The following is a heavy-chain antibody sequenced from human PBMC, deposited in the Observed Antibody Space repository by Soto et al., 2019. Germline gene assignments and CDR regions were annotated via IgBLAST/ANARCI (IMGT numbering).Heavy chain of an antibody. CDR3: ARDLGGPDY. J-gene: IGHJ4*02. CDR2: LSSDGFGA. Sequence: ETLSLSCAASGFSLSPYWMHWVRQVPGRGLEWVARLSSDGFGAAYADSVKGRFFISRDIARNTLSLQMNSLRADDTAVYYCARDLGGPDYWGRGTSVTVSS. D-gene: IGHD3-16*01. CDR1: GFSLSPYW. V-gene: IGHV3-74*03.